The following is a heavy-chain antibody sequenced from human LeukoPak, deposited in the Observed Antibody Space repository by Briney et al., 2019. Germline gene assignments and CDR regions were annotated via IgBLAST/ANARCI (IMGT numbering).Heavy chain of an antibody. CDR3: ASLYDLVWGKYRDC. V-gene: IGHV3-23*01. D-gene: IGHD3-16*02. J-gene: IGHJ4*02. CDR1: GFTFSSYA. Sequence: PGGSLRLSCAASGFTFSSYAMSWVRQAPGKGVEWVSEISGSGGSTYYADSVKGRFTISRDNSKNTLYLQMNNLRAEDTAVYYCASLYDLVWGKYRDCWGQGTLVTVSS. CDR2: ISGSGGST.